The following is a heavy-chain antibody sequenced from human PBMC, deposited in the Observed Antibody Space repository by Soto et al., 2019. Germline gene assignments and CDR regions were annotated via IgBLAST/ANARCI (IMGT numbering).Heavy chain of an antibody. CDR1: GGSINTFY. Sequence: QVRLQESGPGLLKPSETLSLTCTVSGGSINTFYWSWVRQPAGKGLEWIGRIFSSGSTSFNPSLASRVAMSVDTSKNHCSLILSSVTAAAMAVYYCAREGSYSAYNFAHGIQLWSFDFWGQGALVTVSS. V-gene: IGHV4-4*07. D-gene: IGHD5-12*01. J-gene: IGHJ4*02. CDR2: IFSSGST. CDR3: AREGSYSAYNFAHGIQLWSFDF.